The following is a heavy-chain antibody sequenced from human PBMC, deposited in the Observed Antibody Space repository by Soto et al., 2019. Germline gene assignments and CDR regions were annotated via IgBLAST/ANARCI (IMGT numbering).Heavy chain of an antibody. CDR3: ATFKIAYYYDSSGYQLPY. CDR1: GYTLTELS. Sequence: QLQLVQSGAEVKKPGASVKVSCKVSGYTLTELSMHWVRQAPGKGLEWMGGFDPEDGETIYAQKFQGSVTMTEDTSTDTAYMELSSLRSEDTAVYYCATFKIAYYYDSSGYQLPYWGQGTLVTVSS. J-gene: IGHJ4*02. D-gene: IGHD3-22*01. CDR2: FDPEDGET. V-gene: IGHV1-24*01.